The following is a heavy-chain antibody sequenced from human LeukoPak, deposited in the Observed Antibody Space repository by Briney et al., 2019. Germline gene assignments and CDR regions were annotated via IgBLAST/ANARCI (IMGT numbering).Heavy chain of an antibody. CDR2: IFNSGDT. CDR3: ARDPAPATGAFDI. Sequence: GGSLRLSCAASGFTISSDYMNWVRQAPGKGLEWVSVIFNSGDTYYADSVKGRFTISRDTSKNTLYLQMNSLRVDDTAVYYCARDPAPATGAFDIWGQGTMVIIS. D-gene: IGHD1-1*01. V-gene: IGHV3-53*01. CDR1: GFTISSDY. J-gene: IGHJ3*02.